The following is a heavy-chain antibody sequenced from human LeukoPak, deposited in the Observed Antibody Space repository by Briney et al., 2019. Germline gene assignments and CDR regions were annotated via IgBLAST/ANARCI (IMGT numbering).Heavy chain of an antibody. CDR2: ISSSSSYI. CDR1: GFTVSSNY. D-gene: IGHD3-10*01. Sequence: PGGSLRLSCAASGFTVSSNYMNWVRQAPGKGLEWVSSISSSSSYIYYADSVKGRFTISRDNAKNSLYLQMNSLRAEDTALYYCAKDRYGSGSFNWFDPWGQGTLVTVSS. J-gene: IGHJ5*02. V-gene: IGHV3-21*04. CDR3: AKDRYGSGSFNWFDP.